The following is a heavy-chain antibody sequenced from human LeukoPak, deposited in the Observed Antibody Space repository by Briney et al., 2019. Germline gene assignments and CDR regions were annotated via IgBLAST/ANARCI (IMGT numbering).Heavy chain of an antibody. CDR2: INHSGST. V-gene: IGHV4-34*01. D-gene: IGHD3-22*01. Sequence: PSETLSLTCAVYGGSFSGYYWSWIRQPPGKGLEWIGEINHSGSTNYNPSLKSRVTISVDTSKNQFSLKLSSVTAADTAVYYCATPGRGGYYLTFDYWGQGTLVTVSS. CDR3: ATPGRGGYYLTFDY. CDR1: GGSFSGYY. J-gene: IGHJ4*02.